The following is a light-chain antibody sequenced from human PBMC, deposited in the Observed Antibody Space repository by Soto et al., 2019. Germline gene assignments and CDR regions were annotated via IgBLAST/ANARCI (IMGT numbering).Light chain of an antibody. Sequence: EIVLTQSPATLSLSPGERATLSCRASQSVSSSLVWYQHKPGQAPRLLIYDISDRATGIPARLSGSGSRTDFTLTISSLDPEDSAVYYCHQRYDWPLTFGGGTKV. CDR3: HQRYDWPLT. J-gene: IGKJ4*01. CDR2: DIS. CDR1: QSVSSS. V-gene: IGKV3-11*01.